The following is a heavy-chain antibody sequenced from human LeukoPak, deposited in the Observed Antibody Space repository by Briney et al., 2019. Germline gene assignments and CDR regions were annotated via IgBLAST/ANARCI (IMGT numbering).Heavy chain of an antibody. CDR3: ATWGHIAAAASPFDY. CDR2: IIPIFGIA. D-gene: IGHD6-13*01. J-gene: IGHJ4*02. CDR1: GGTFSSYA. V-gene: IGHV1-69*04. Sequence: ASVKVSCKASGGTFSSYAISWVRQAPGQGLECMGRIIPIFGIANYAQKFQGRVTITADKSTSTAYMELSSLRSEDTAVYYCATWGHIAAAASPFDYWGQGTLVTVSS.